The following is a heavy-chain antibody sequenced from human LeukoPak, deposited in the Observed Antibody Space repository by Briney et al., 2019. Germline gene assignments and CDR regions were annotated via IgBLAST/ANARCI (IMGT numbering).Heavy chain of an antibody. CDR2: IYYGGRT. J-gene: IGHJ4*02. Sequence: SETLSLTCTVSGGSISSSSSYWGWIRQPPGRGLDWIGNIYYGGRTYSSPSLKSRVTMSVDTSKNQFSLNLSSVTAADAAVYYCAGYSGSSLFLDYWGQGTLVTVSS. CDR1: GGSISSSSSY. CDR3: AGYSGSSLFLDY. D-gene: IGHD1-26*01. V-gene: IGHV4-39*01.